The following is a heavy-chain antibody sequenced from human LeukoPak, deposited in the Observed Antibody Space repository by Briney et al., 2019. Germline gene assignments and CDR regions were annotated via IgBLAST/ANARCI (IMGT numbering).Heavy chain of an antibody. D-gene: IGHD2-2*02. CDR3: ARDQCTSASCYSN. J-gene: IGHJ1*01. Sequence: GGSLRLSCAASGITVSRNHMSWVRQALGKWLEWVSVIYSGGETYYAESVKGRFTISRDNSKNTLYLQMNSLRDEDTAVYYCARDQCTSASCYSNWGQGTLVTVSS. CDR2: IYSGGET. V-gene: IGHV3-66*02. CDR1: GITVSRNH.